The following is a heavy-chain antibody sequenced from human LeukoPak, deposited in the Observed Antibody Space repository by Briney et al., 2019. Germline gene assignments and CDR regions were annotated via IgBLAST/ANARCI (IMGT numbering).Heavy chain of an antibody. J-gene: IGHJ4*02. CDR1: GGSISSGGYS. CDR2: IYHSGST. V-gene: IGHV4-30-2*01. CDR3: ARDRGGLFDY. Sequence: SQTLSLTCAVSGGSISSGGYSWSWIRQPPGKGLEWIGYIYHSGSTYYNPSLKSRVTLSVDRSKNQFSLKLSSVTAADTAVYYCARDRGGLFDYWGQGTLVTVSS. D-gene: IGHD3-10*01.